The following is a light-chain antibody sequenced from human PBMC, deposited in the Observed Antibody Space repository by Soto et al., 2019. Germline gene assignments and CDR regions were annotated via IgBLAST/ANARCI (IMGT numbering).Light chain of an antibody. V-gene: IGLV2-14*01. CDR1: SSDVGGYNY. CDR3: SSYTSTTTHVV. J-gene: IGLJ2*01. CDR2: EVS. Sequence: SVLTQPASVSGSPGQSITISCTGTSSDVGGYNYVSWYQQHPGKAPKRMIYEVSNRPSGVSNRFSGSKSGNTASLTISGLQAEDEADYYCSSYTSTTTHVVFGGGTQLTVL.